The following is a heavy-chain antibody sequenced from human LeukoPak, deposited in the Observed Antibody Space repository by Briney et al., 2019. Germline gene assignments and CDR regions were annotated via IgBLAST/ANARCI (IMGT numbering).Heavy chain of an antibody. Sequence: GGSLRLSCAASGFTFSSYSINWVRQAPGKGLEWVSSISSSSSYIYYADSVKGRFTISRDNAKNSLYLQMNSLRAEDTAVYSSARDRLGYCSSTSCYGWGQGTLVTVSS. D-gene: IGHD2-2*01. V-gene: IGHV3-21*01. J-gene: IGHJ4*02. CDR1: GFTFSSYS. CDR3: ARDRLGYCSSTSCYG. CDR2: ISSSSSYI.